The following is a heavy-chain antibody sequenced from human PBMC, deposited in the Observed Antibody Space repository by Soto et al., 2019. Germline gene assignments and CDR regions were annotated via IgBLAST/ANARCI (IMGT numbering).Heavy chain of an antibody. Sequence: QLQLQESGPGLVKPSETLSLTCTVSGDSVTISDYYWGWIRQPPGKGLEWIGSIHYSGSTYYNPSLKSRVTIAENTSKKQFCLKLTSVTAADAAVYYCAAHDSGGYYAEYWGQGTLVTVSA. CDR2: IHYSGST. CDR1: GDSVTISDYY. CDR3: AAHDSGGYYAEY. V-gene: IGHV4-39*01. D-gene: IGHD3-22*01. J-gene: IGHJ4*02.